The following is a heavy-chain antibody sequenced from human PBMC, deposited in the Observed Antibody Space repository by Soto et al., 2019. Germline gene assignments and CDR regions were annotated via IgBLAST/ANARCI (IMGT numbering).Heavy chain of an antibody. CDR2: ISSSSSTI. CDR3: ARGPRGYSYGAIFFDY. CDR1: GFTFSSYS. V-gene: IGHV3-48*02. Sequence: GRSLRLSCAASGFTFSSYSMNWVRQAPGKGLEWVSYISSSSSTIYYADSVKGRFTISRDNAKNSLYLQMNSLRDEDTAVYYCARGPRGYSYGAIFFDYWGQGTLVTVSS. D-gene: IGHD5-18*01. J-gene: IGHJ4*02.